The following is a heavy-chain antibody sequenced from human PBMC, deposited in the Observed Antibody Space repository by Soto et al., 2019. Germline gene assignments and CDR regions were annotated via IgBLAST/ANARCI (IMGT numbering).Heavy chain of an antibody. D-gene: IGHD2-2*02. CDR1: GGSFSGYY. CDR3: ARGNCSSTSCYMRAAYYYYGMDV. CDR2: INHSGST. Sequence: SETLSLTCAVYGGSFSGYYWSWIRQPPGKGLEWIGEINHSGSTNYNPSLKSRVTISVDTSKNQFSLKLSSVTAADTAVYYCARGNCSSTSCYMRAAYYYYGMDVWGQGTTVTVSS. V-gene: IGHV4-34*01. J-gene: IGHJ6*02.